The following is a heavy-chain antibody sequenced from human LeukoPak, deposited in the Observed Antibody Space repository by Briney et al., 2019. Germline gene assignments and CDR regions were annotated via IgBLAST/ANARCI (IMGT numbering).Heavy chain of an antibody. CDR1: GFTFSSYS. CDR3: ARDLNGSGSS. D-gene: IGHD3-10*01. Sequence: GGSLRLSCAASGFTFSSYSMNWVRQAPGKGLEWVSSISSSSSYIYYADSVKGRFTISGDNAKNSLYLQMNSLRAEDTAVYYCARDLNGSGSSWGQGTLVTVSS. CDR2: ISSSSSYI. J-gene: IGHJ5*02. V-gene: IGHV3-21*01.